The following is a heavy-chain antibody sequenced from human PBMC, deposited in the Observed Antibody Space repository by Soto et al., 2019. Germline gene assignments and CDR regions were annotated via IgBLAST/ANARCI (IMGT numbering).Heavy chain of an antibody. CDR1: GGSISSSSYY. V-gene: IGHV4-39*01. J-gene: IGHJ5*02. CDR3: ARHNGGSYSGWFDP. CDR2: IYYSGST. D-gene: IGHD1-26*01. Sequence: SETLSLTCTVSGGSISSSSYYWGWIRQPPGKGLEWIGSIYYSGSTYYNPSLKSRVTISVDTSKNQFSLKLSSVTAADTAVYYCARHNGGSYSGWFDPWGQGTLVTVSS.